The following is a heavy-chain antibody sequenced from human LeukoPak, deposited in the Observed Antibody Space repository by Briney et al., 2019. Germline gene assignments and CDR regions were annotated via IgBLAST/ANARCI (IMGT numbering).Heavy chain of an antibody. CDR1: GFTFSSYA. CDR3: AKDFLDNRERPYYMDV. D-gene: IGHD1-1*01. Sequence: GGSLRLSCAASGFTFSSYAMHWVRQAPGKGLEWVAVISYDGSNKYYADSVKGRFTISRDNSKNTLYLQMNSLRAEDTAVYYCAKDFLDNRERPYYMDVWGKGTTVTVSS. V-gene: IGHV3-30*04. J-gene: IGHJ6*03. CDR2: ISYDGSNK.